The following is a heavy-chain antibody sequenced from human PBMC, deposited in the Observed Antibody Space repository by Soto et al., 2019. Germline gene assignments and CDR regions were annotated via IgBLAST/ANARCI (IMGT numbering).Heavy chain of an antibody. CDR2: IIPIPDIT. CDR1: GGTFSTYI. D-gene: IGHD3-3*01. CDR3: ARDRITTRGDAFDL. Sequence: QVQLVQSGAEVRKPGSSVKVSCKAPGGTFSTYIISWVRQAPGQGLEWMGRIIPIPDITNYAQKFQGRVTVTADRSTSTADRELTSLKSEDTAVYYCARDRITTRGDAFDLWGQGTMVTVSS. V-gene: IGHV1-69*08. J-gene: IGHJ3*01.